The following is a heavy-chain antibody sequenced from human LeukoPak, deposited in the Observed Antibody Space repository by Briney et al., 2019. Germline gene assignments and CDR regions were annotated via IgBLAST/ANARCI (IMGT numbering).Heavy chain of an antibody. CDR3: ARGPGTLSFYYYYGMDV. V-gene: IGHV1-46*01. D-gene: IGHD3-16*02. CDR2: INPSGGST. Sequence: ASVKVSCKASGYTFTSYYMHWVRQAPGQGLEWMGIINPSGGSTSYAQKFQGRVTMTRDTSTSTVYMELSSLRSEDTAVYYCARGPGTLSFYYYYGMDVWGQGTTVTVSS. J-gene: IGHJ6*02. CDR1: GYTFTSYY.